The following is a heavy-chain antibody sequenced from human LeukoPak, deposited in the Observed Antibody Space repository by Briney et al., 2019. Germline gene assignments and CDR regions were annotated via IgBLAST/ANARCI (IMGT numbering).Heavy chain of an antibody. Sequence: SETLSLTCTVSGGSISSYYWSWIRQPPGKGLEWIGYIYYSGSTNYNPSLKSRVTISVDTSKNQFSLKLSSVTAADTAMYYCARHRMDTAMVGGDYFDYWGQGTLVTVAS. CDR3: ARHRMDTAMVGGDYFDY. J-gene: IGHJ4*02. V-gene: IGHV4-59*08. CDR1: GGSISSYY. D-gene: IGHD5-18*01. CDR2: IYYSGST.